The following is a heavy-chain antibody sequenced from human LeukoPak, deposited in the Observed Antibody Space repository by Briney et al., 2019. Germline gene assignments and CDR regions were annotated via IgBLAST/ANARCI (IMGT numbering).Heavy chain of an antibody. CDR1: GGTFSSYG. J-gene: IGHJ6*02. D-gene: IGHD3-16*01. Sequence: SVKVSCKASGGTFSSYGINWVRQAPGQGLEWMGRIIPIFGMASCAQEFQGRVTITADKSTNTAYMELSSLRSEDTAMYYCARDFQRLRLGELLGYGMDVWGQGTTVTVSS. CDR3: ARDFQRLRLGELLGYGMDV. CDR2: IIPIFGMA. V-gene: IGHV1-69*04.